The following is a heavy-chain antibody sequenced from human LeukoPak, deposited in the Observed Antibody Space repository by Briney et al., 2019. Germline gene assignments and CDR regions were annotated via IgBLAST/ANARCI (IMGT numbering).Heavy chain of an antibody. Sequence: SETLSLTCTVSGGSISSYYWSWIRQPPGKGLEWIGEINHSGSTNYNPSLKSRVTISVDTSKNQFSLKLSSVTAADTAVYYCARRFLRLRSYFDYWGQGTLVTVSS. J-gene: IGHJ4*02. D-gene: IGHD2-15*01. CDR1: GGSISSYY. CDR2: INHSGST. CDR3: ARRFLRLRSYFDY. V-gene: IGHV4-34*01.